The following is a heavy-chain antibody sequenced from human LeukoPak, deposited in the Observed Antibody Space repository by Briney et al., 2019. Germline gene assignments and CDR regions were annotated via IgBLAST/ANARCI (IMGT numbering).Heavy chain of an antibody. J-gene: IGHJ4*02. Sequence: PGGSLRLSCAASGFIFSTYDMNWVRQAPGKGLEWVSAISGSGGSTYYADSVKGRFTISRDNSKNTLYLQMSSLRAEDTAVYYCAKWSPYGGNPGYWGQGTLVTVSS. D-gene: IGHD4-23*01. CDR1: GFIFSTYD. CDR3: AKWSPYGGNPGY. V-gene: IGHV3-23*01. CDR2: ISGSGGST.